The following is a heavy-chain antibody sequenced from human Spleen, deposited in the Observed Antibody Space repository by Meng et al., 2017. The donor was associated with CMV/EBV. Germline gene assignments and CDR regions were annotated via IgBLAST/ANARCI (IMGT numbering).Heavy chain of an antibody. Sequence: SLKIPCAASGFTFSDSYMIWIRQAPGKVLQWVSYISSNGSTTYYADSMKGRFTISRDNAKNSLYLQMNSLRAEDTAVYYCAGVGYGANDAFDIWGQGTMVTVSS. J-gene: IGHJ3*02. CDR1: GFTFSDSY. CDR3: AGVGYGANDAFDI. V-gene: IGHV3-11*01. CDR2: ISSNGSTT. D-gene: IGHD4-17*01.